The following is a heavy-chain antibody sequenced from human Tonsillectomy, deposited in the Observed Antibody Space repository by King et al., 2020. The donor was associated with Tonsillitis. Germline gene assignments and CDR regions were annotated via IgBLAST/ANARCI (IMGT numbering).Heavy chain of an antibody. Sequence: VQLVQSGSELKKPGASVRVSCKASGYTFTTYNMNWVRQAPGQGLEWMGWINTNTGHPTYAQGFTGRFVFSFDTSVSTAYLQISSLKADDTAVYYCARHRRLRFEYFSYGMDVWGQGTTVTVSS. CDR3: ARHRRLRFEYFSYGMDV. CDR1: GYTFTTYN. CDR2: INTNTGHP. V-gene: IGHV7-4-1*02. J-gene: IGHJ6*02. D-gene: IGHD5-12*01.